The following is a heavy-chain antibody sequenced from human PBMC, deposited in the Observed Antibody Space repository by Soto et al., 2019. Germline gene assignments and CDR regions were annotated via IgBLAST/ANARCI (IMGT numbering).Heavy chain of an antibody. Sequence: SETVSLTCTVSGGSIRSVGSYWSWIRQNPGKGQEWLGNVYYSGTTYYNPSLTSQLIISVGSSKNQFSLNLRSVTAADTAVYYGARDRLMATAGTSRHYFGLDVWGQGTTVTVSS. V-gene: IGHV4-31*01. J-gene: IGHJ6*02. CDR2: VYYSGTT. CDR1: GGSIRSVGSY. CDR3: ARDRLMATAGTSRHYFGLDV. D-gene: IGHD6-13*01.